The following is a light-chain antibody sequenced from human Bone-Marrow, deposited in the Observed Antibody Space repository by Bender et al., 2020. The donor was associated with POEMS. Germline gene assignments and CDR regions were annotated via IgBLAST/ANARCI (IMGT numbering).Light chain of an antibody. CDR2: EVT. Sequence: QSALTQPASVSGSPGQSITISCTGTSSDVGGYNFVSWFQQHPGKPPKLMIYEVTNRPSGVSHRFSGSKSGNTASLTISGLQAEDEADYYCSLYTSRTTLFVFGTGTKVTVL. V-gene: IGLV2-14*01. CDR1: SSDVGGYNF. J-gene: IGLJ1*01. CDR3: SLYTSRTTLFV.